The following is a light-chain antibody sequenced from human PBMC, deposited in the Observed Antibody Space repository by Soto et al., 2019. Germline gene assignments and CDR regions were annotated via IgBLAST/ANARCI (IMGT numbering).Light chain of an antibody. CDR2: GAS. J-gene: IGKJ1*01. V-gene: IGKV3-20*01. CDR1: QSVSNTY. CDR3: QLYDSSSWT. Sequence: EIGLTQSPGTLSLSPGDTATLSCRASQSVSNTYLAWYQQKPGQAPRLLIYGASSRATGFPDRFSGSGSGTDFTLTISRLETEDFAVYYCQLYDSSSWTFGQGTKVE.